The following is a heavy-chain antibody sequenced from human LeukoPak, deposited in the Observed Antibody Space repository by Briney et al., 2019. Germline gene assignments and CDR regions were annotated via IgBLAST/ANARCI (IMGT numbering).Heavy chain of an antibody. CDR1: GGSISSGGYY. CDR2: IYYSGST. Sequence: SQTLSLTCTVSGGSISSGGYYWSWIRQHPGKGLEWIGYIYYSGSTYYNPSLKSRVTISVDTSKNQFSLKLSSVTAADTAVYYCARVEYSSSLYNYYYYGMDVWGQGTTVTVSS. J-gene: IGHJ6*02. D-gene: IGHD6-6*01. V-gene: IGHV4-31*03. CDR3: ARVEYSSSLYNYYYYGMDV.